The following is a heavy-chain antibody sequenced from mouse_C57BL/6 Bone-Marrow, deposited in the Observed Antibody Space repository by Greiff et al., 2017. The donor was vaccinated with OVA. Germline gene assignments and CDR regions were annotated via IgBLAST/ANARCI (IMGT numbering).Heavy chain of an antibody. J-gene: IGHJ2*01. D-gene: IGHD1-1*01. CDR3: ARGGFLTTVVAPDY. Sequence: VQLQQSGAELVKPGASVKISCKASGYAFSSYWMNWVKQRPGKGLEWIGQIYPGDGDTNYNGKFKGKATLTADKSSSTAYMQLSSLTSEDSAVYFCARGGFLTTVVAPDYWGQGTTLTVSS. CDR1: GYAFSSYW. CDR2: IYPGDGDT. V-gene: IGHV1-80*01.